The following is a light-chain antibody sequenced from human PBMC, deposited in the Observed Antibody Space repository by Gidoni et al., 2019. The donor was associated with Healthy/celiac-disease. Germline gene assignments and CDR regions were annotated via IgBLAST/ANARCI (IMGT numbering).Light chain of an antibody. CDR2: MAS. Sequence: QMTQSPSTLSASVGDRVTITCRASQSIRSWLAWYQPKTGKAPKLLIYMASSLESGVTSRFSGSGSGTEFTLTISSLQPDDFATYYCQQYNSYPWTFGQGTKVEIK. J-gene: IGKJ1*01. V-gene: IGKV1-5*03. CDR1: QSIRSW. CDR3: QQYNSYPWT.